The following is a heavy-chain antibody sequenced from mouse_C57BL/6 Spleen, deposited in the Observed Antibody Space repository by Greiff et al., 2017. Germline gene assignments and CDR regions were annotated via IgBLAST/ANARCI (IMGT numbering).Heavy chain of an antibody. CDR3: AREKPFTTVVATNWYFDV. J-gene: IGHJ1*03. CDR2: INPNNGGT. D-gene: IGHD1-1*01. Sequence: EVQLQESGPELVKPGASVKIPCKASGYTFTDYNMDWVKQSHGKSLEWIGDINPNNGGTIYNQKFKGKATLTVDKSSSTAYLELRSLTSEDTAVYYCAREKPFTTVVATNWYFDVWGTGTTVTVSS. CDR1: GYTFTDYN. V-gene: IGHV1-18*01.